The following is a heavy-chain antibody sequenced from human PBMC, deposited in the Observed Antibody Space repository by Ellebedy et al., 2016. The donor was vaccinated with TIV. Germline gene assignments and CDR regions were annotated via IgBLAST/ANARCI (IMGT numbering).Heavy chain of an antibody. CDR2: INPSGGST. V-gene: IGHV1-46*01. CDR3: AKTSGFCGGDCKSAAGDAFHI. D-gene: IGHD2-21*01. Sequence: ASVKVSXXASGYSFTTYYMNWVRQAPGQGPEWMGIINPSGGSTSYAQKFQGRVTMTRDTSISTAYMELSGLRSEDTAVYYCAKTSGFCGGDCKSAAGDAFHIWGQGTMVTVSS. CDR1: GYSFTTYY. J-gene: IGHJ3*02.